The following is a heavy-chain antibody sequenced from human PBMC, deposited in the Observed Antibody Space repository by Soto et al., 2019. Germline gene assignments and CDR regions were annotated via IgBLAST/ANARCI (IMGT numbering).Heavy chain of an antibody. J-gene: IGHJ4*02. D-gene: IGHD3-22*01. Sequence: ASVKVSCKASGYTFTNYGVSWVRQAPGQGLEWMGWISGYNGNTNYAQNLQGRVSMTTDTSTSTAYMELRSLRSDDTAVYYCARDVTRNYYDSSGYYYFDYWGQGTLVTVSS. V-gene: IGHV1-18*04. CDR2: ISGYNGNT. CDR1: GYTFTNYG. CDR3: ARDVTRNYYDSSGYYYFDY.